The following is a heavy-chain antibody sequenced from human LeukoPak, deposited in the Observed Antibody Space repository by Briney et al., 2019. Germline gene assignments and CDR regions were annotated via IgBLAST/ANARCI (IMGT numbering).Heavy chain of an antibody. D-gene: IGHD3-22*01. J-gene: IGHJ4*02. CDR2: IYYSGST. CDR3: ARAETYYYDSSGYSVAD. CDR1: GGSISSYY. V-gene: IGHV4-59*01. Sequence: SETLSLTCTVSGGSISSYYWSWIRQPPGKGLEWIGYIYYSGSTNYNPSLKSRVTISVDTSKNQFSLKLSSVTAADTAVYYCARAETYYYDSSGYSVADWGQGTLVTVS.